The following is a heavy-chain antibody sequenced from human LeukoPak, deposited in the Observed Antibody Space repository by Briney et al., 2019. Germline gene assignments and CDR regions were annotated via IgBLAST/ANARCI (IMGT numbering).Heavy chain of an antibody. CDR2: ISYDGNKK. D-gene: IGHD6-19*01. Sequence: GGSLRLSCSASGXTFSSHGMHWVRQAPGKGLEWVAVISYDGNKKYYADSVKGRFDISRDNSKNILYMQMNSLRTEDTAVYYCARDRDYYNSGGTMIDYWGQGTLVTVSS. CDR3: ARDRDYYNSGGTMIDY. J-gene: IGHJ4*02. V-gene: IGHV3-30*03. CDR1: GXTFSSHG.